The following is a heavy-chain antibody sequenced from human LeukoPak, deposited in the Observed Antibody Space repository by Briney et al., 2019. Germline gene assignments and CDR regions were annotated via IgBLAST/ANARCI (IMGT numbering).Heavy chain of an antibody. CDR3: ANGIAAVTEGRSRDYYYAMDV. J-gene: IGHJ6*02. CDR1: GLSFISYA. V-gene: IGHV3-23*01. Sequence: GGSLRLSCAASGLSFISYAMSWVRQAPGKGLEGVSTISGKGGRTYYAGSVKGRFTISRDNSKNTLYLQMDSLRAEDTAVYYCANGIAAVTEGRSRDYYYAMDVWGQAITVTVSS. CDR2: ISGKGGRT. D-gene: IGHD6-25*01.